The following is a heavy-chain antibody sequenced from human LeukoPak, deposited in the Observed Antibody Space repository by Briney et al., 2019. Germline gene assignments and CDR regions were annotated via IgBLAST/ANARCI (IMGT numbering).Heavy chain of an antibody. D-gene: IGHD1-7*01. CDR3: ARVAGTKAWDAPDL. V-gene: IGHV1-8*01. CDR2: MNPNSGNT. Sequence: ASVKVSCKASGYTFISYDINWVRQATGQGLEWMGWMNPNSGNTGYAQKFQGRVTMTRNTSISTAYMELSSLRSEDTAVYYCARVAGTKAWDAPDLWGRGTLVTVSS. CDR1: GYTFISYD. J-gene: IGHJ2*01.